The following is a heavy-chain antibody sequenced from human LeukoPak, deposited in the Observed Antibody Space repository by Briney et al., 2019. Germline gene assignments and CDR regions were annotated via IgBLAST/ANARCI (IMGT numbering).Heavy chain of an antibody. CDR3: AKEKTTVGTPGTDY. CDR2: ISDSGVTT. Sequence: PGGSLRLSCAASGFTFSSYAMRWVRQAPGKGLEWVSAISDSGVTTYYADSVKGRFTISRDNSKNTLYLQMNSLRAEDTAVYYCAKEKTTVGTPGTDYWGQGTLVTVSS. CDR1: GFTFSSYA. D-gene: IGHD4-23*01. V-gene: IGHV3-23*01. J-gene: IGHJ4*02.